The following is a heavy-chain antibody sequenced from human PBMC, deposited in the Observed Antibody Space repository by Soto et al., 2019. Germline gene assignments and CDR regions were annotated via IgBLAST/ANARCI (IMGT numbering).Heavy chain of an antibody. V-gene: IGHV3-48*02. J-gene: IGHJ4*02. CDR3: ARDLSH. Sequence: DVQLVGSGGGLVQPGGSLRLSCVASGLHFSSYAMHGVRQATGKGLEWISSINGASTSTFYADSVKGRFTVSRDNAKNSVYRQMSSIRHADPAFYYCARDLSHRGQGMLVTVSS. CDR1: GLHFSSYA. CDR2: INGASTST.